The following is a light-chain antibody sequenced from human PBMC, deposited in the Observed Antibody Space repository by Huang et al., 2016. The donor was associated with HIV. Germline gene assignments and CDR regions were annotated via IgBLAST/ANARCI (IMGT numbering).Light chain of an antibody. Sequence: EIIMTQSPATLSLSPGEGASLPCRAKQSVSTNLAWYLHRPGQIPRTLSFGASTRASGLPGRFSGSGSGTQFTLTVSGLQSEDFAVYYCQQYHNWPYTFGQGTKLEI. V-gene: IGKV3-15*01. CDR2: GAS. J-gene: IGKJ2*01. CDR3: QQYHNWPYT. CDR1: QSVSTN.